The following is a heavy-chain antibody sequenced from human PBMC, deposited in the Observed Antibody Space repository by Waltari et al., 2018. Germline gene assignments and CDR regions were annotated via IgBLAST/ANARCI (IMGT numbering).Heavy chain of an antibody. J-gene: IGHJ4*02. CDR2: VRGDGST. D-gene: IGHD1-1*01. CDR3: ARDRGRGLYLDA. Sequence: WWHGGAKRPGSGVGVIGDVRGDGSTNDKPSVASRVTISLDTSTDQLALKVTCGTAADAAIYYCARDRGRGLYLDAGGQGMLVTVSS. CDR1: W. V-gene: IGHV4-4*02.